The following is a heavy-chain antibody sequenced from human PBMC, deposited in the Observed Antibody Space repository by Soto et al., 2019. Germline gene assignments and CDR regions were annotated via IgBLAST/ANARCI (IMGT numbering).Heavy chain of an antibody. Sequence: QVQLVQSGAEVKKPGSSVRVSCKPSGDILNIYSLNWVRQAPGQGLEWMGTIPPSDGVVFYGQTVRGRVTITADKSTNTAYLDLNTLTSEDTAIYYCASPAPGLCSGGGGYLLHSWGQGTQFTVSS. D-gene: IGHD2-15*01. J-gene: IGHJ4*02. CDR1: GDILNIYS. CDR3: ASPAPGLCSGGGGYLLHS. CDR2: IPPSDGVV. V-gene: IGHV1-69*02.